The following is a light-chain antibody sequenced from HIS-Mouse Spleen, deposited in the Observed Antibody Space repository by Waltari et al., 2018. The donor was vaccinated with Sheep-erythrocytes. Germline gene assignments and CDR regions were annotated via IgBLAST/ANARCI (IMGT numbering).Light chain of an antibody. CDR3: QAWDSSTVV. V-gene: IGLV3-1*01. CDR2: QDS. CDR1: KLGYKY. Sequence: SYELTQPPSVSVSPGQTASITCSGDKLGYKYACWYQQKPGQSPVLAIYQDSNRPSGIRRRISGSNTGNTASLTISGTRAMDEADYYCQAWDSSTVVFGGGTKLTVL. J-gene: IGLJ2*01.